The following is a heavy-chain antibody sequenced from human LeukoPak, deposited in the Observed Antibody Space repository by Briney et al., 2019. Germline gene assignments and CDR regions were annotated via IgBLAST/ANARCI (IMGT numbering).Heavy chain of an antibody. V-gene: IGHV1-18*01. D-gene: IGHD1-26*01. Sequence: GASVKVSCKASGYTFTSYGISCVRQAPGQGLEWMGWISAYNGNTNYAQKLQGRVTMTTDTSTSTAYMELRSLRSDDTAVYYCAREMGGSYYFIGFDYWGQGTLVTVSS. CDR2: ISAYNGNT. J-gene: IGHJ4*02. CDR1: GYTFTSYG. CDR3: AREMGGSYYFIGFDY.